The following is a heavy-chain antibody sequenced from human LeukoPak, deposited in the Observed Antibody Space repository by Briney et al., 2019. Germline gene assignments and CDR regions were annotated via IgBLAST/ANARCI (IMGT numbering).Heavy chain of an antibody. J-gene: IGHJ4*02. CDR1: GFTFSSYA. CDR3: AKDRLTTMVRGASPFDY. CDR2: ISYDGSNK. V-gene: IGHV3-30-3*01. D-gene: IGHD3-10*01. Sequence: PGGSLRLSCAASGFTFSSYAMHWVRQAPGKGLEWVAVISYDGSNKYHADSVKGRFTISRDNSKNTLYLQMNSLRAEDTAVYYCAKDRLTTMVRGASPFDYWGQGTLVTVSS.